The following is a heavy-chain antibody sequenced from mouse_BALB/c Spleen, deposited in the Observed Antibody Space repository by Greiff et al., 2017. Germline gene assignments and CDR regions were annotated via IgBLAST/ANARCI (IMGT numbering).Heavy chain of an antibody. D-gene: IGHD5-1*01. Sequence: EVKVEESGGGLVQPGGSMKLSCVASGFTFSNYWMNWVRQSPEKGLEWVAEIRLKSNNYATHYAESVKGRFTISRDDSKSSVYLQMNNLRAEDTGIYYCTRTVPYYAMDYWGQGTSVTVSS. CDR3: TRTVPYYAMDY. CDR2: IRLKSNNYAT. CDR1: GFTFSNYW. J-gene: IGHJ4*01. V-gene: IGHV6-6*02.